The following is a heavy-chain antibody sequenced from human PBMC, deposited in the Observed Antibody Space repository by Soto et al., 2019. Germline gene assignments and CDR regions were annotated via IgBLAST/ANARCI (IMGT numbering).Heavy chain of an antibody. CDR1: GGSISSYY. J-gene: IGHJ5*02. CDR3: ARHVNPLSTTFDP. CDR2: IYYSGST. Sequence: SLTCTVSGGSISSYYWSWIRQPPGKGLEWIGYIYYSGSTNYNPSLKSRVTISVDTSKNQFSLKLSSVTAADTAVYYCARHVNPLSTTFDPWGQGTLVTVPS. D-gene: IGHD1-1*01. V-gene: IGHV4-59*08.